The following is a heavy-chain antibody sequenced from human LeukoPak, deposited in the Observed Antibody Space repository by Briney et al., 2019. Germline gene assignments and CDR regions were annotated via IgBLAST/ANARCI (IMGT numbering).Heavy chain of an antibody. CDR3: ARRKSDIVVVPAAIWFDP. CDR1: GGSISSSSYY. V-gene: IGHV4-39*01. J-gene: IGHJ5*02. CDR2: IYYSGST. D-gene: IGHD2-2*01. Sequence: PSETLSLTCTVSGGSISSSSYYWGWIRQPPGKGLEWIGSIYYSGSTYYNPSLKSRVTISVDTSKNQFSLKLSSVTAADTDVYYCARRKSDIVVVPAAIWFDPWGQGTLVTVSS.